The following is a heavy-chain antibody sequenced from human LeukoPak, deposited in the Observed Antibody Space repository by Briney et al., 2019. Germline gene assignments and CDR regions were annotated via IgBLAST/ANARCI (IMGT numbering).Heavy chain of an antibody. CDR1: GFTFSSHA. V-gene: IGHV3-23*01. CDR2: ISGNGANT. D-gene: IGHD6-19*01. J-gene: IGHJ4*02. CDR3: ARSTYSSGWRDY. Sequence: EGSLRLSCAPSGFTFSSHAVSWVRQAPGKGLEWVSGISGNGANTYYADSVKGRFTISRDNSKNTLYLQMNSLRAEDTAVYYCARSTYSSGWRDYWGQGTLLTVSS.